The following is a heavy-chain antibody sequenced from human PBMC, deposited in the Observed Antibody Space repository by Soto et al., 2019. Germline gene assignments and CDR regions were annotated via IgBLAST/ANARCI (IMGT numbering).Heavy chain of an antibody. Sequence: QVQLQQWGAGLLKPSETLSLTCAVYGGSFSGYYWSWIRQPPGKGLEWIGEINHSGSTNYNPSLKSRGTIAVDTSKNPFSLKLSSVTAADTAVYYCAMGEGGWYWYYFDYWGQGTLVTVSS. CDR3: AMGEGGWYWYYFDY. CDR2: INHSGST. CDR1: GGSFSGYY. V-gene: IGHV4-34*01. D-gene: IGHD6-19*01. J-gene: IGHJ4*02.